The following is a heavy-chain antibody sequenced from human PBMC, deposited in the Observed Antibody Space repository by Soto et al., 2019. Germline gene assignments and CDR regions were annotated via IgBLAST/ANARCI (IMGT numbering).Heavy chain of an antibody. J-gene: IGHJ4*02. V-gene: IGHV4-31*03. D-gene: IGHD3-22*01. CDR3: ARRDYYDSSGTLDRGPYYFDY. Sequence: SETLSLTCTVSGGSISSGGYYWSWIRQHPGKGLEWIGYIYYSGSTYYNPSLKSRVTISVDTSKNQFSLKLSSVTAADTAVYYCARRDYYDSSGTLDRGPYYFDYWGQGTLVTVSS. CDR2: IYYSGST. CDR1: GGSISSGGYY.